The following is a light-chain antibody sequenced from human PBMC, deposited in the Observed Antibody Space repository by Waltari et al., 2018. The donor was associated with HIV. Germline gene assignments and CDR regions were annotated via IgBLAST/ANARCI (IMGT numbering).Light chain of an antibody. CDR3: SSYTSSSTFV. J-gene: IGLJ2*01. Sequence: QSALTQPPSVSGSPGQSVTISCTGTSSDVGSYNRASWYQQPPGTAPKLMIYEVSNRPSGFPDRFSGSKSGNTASLTISGLQAEDEADYYCSSYTSSSTFVFGGGTKLTVL. CDR2: EVS. V-gene: IGLV2-18*02. CDR1: SSDVGSYNR.